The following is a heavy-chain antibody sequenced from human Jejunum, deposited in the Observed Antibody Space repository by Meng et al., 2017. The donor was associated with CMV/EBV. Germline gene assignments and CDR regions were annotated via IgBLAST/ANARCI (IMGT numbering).Heavy chain of an antibody. CDR3: AREPRPPWDPNDYGDYSQGHYFDY. D-gene: IGHD4-17*01. CDR2: IYPSGST. Sequence: YYWNWIRQPAGKGLEWIGRIYPSGSTNYNPSLKSRVTMSVDTSKNQFSLRLSSVTAADTAVYYCAREPRPPWDPNDYGDYSQGHYFDYWGQGTLVTVSS. V-gene: IGHV4-4*07. J-gene: IGHJ4*02. CDR1: YY.